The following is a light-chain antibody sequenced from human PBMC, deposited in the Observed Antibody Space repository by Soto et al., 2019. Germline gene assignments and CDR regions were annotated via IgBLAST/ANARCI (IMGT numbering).Light chain of an antibody. V-gene: IGKV3-20*01. CDR3: QHYVSSPPWT. Sequence: EIVLTQSPGTLSLSPGERATLSCRASQSVTSNYLAWYQQKPGQAPRLLIYVASLRVSGTPDRFSGSGSGTDFTLTISRLEPEDFAVYYCQHYVSSPPWTFGQGTKVEIK. CDR2: VAS. CDR1: QSVTSNY. J-gene: IGKJ1*01.